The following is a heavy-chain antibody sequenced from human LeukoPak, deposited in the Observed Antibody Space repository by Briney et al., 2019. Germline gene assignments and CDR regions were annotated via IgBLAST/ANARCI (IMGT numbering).Heavy chain of an antibody. Sequence: PSETLSLTCTVSGGSISSYYWSWIRQPSGEGLELIGYIYYSGSTHYNPSLKSRVTISVDPSKNQSSLKLSSVTAADTAVYYCARESSSWYGDAFSNWFDPWGQGTLVTVSS. CDR2: IYYSGST. J-gene: IGHJ5*02. CDR3: ARESSSWYGDAFSNWFDP. D-gene: IGHD6-13*01. V-gene: IGHV4-59*01. CDR1: GGSISSYY.